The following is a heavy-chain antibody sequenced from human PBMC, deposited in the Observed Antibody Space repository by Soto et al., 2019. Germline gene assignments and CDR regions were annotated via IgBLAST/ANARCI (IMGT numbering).Heavy chain of an antibody. J-gene: IGHJ6*02. CDR3: SGGNALDV. V-gene: IGHV3-7*01. CDR1: RFTFSTYW. CDR2: INKDGGEK. Sequence: GGSLRLSCAPSRFTFSTYWMTWVRQAPGKGLEWVANINKDGGEKYYMDSVKGRFTISRDNAKNSVYLQMTSLRVEDTAVYYCSGGNALDVWGQGTTVTVSS.